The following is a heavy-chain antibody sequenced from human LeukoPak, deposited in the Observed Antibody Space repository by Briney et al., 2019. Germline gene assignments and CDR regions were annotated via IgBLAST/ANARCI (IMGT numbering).Heavy chain of an antibody. CDR3: AGEYANGGYFSTGQTLNWFDP. CDR2: VYHSGTT. Sequence: SETLSLTCTVSGGSIISSDYYWGWIRQPPGQALEWIGNVYHSGTTYYNPSLKSRVTISVDTSKNQFSLKLSSVTAADTAVYYCAGEYANGGYFSTGQTLNWFDPWGQGTLVTVSS. J-gene: IGHJ5*02. D-gene: IGHD2-8*01. CDR1: GGSIISSDYY. V-gene: IGHV4-39*07.